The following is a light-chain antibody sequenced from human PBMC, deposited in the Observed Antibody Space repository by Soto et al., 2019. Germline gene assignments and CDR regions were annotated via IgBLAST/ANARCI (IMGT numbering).Light chain of an antibody. V-gene: IGKV1-39*01. CDR3: QQYNLYWT. CDR2: AAS. CDR1: QSISSY. J-gene: IGKJ1*01. Sequence: DIQMTQSPSTLSGSVGDRVTITCRASQSISSYLNWYQQKPGKAPKLLIYAASSLQSGVPSRFSGSGSGTDFTLTISSLQPDDLATYYCQQYNLYWTFGQGTKVDIK.